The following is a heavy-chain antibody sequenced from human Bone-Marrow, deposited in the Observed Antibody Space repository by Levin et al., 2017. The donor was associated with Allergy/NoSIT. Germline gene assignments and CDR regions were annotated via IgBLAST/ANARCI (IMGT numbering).Heavy chain of an antibody. Sequence: GASVKVSCKASGYTFTTYYLHWVRQAPGQGLEWMGIIKPSDGGTNYAQKFQGRVTMTRDTSTNTVYMDLTSLTSEDTAVYYCVREKAGGWFDYRGQGTLVTVSS. CDR1: GYTFTTYY. CDR3: VREKAGGWFDY. CDR2: IKPSDGGT. D-gene: IGHD6-19*01. J-gene: IGHJ4*02. V-gene: IGHV1-46*01.